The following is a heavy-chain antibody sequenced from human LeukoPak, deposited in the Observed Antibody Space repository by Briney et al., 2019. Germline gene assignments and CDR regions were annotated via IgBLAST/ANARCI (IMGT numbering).Heavy chain of an antibody. Sequence: PSETLSLTCTVSGGSISSYYWSWIRQPPGKGLEWIGYIYYSGSTNYNPSLKGRVTISVDTSKNQFSLKLSSVTAADTAVYYCARNTVPRYYYYGMDVWGQGTTVTVSS. V-gene: IGHV4-59*08. D-gene: IGHD4-17*01. CDR2: IYYSGST. CDR3: ARNTVPRYYYYGMDV. J-gene: IGHJ6*02. CDR1: GGSISSYY.